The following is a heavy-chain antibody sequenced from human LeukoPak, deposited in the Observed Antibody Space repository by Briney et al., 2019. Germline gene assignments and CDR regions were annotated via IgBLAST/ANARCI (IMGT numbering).Heavy chain of an antibody. CDR2: ISTSSSYI. CDR1: GFTFSSNS. CDR3: ARDYGGSSPFDY. J-gene: IGHJ4*02. Sequence: GGSLRLSCAASGFTFSSNSMNWVRQAPGKGLEWVSSISTSSSYIDYADSVKGRFTISRDNAKNSLYLHMNSLRAEDTAVYYCARDYGGSSPFDYWGQGTLVTVSS. V-gene: IGHV3-21*01. D-gene: IGHD4-23*01.